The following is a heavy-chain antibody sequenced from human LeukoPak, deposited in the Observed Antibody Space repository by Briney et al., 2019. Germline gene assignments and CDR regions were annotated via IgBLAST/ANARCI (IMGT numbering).Heavy chain of an antibody. CDR3: ARGEDGYNSDY. CDR2: ISSSGNTI. Sequence: GGSLRLSCEASGFTFSSYEMNWVRQAPGKGLEWVSYISSSGNTIYYADSVKGRFTISRDNAKNSLYLQMNSLRAEDTAVYYCARGEDGYNSDYWGQGTLVTVSS. D-gene: IGHD5-24*01. J-gene: IGHJ4*02. V-gene: IGHV3-48*03. CDR1: GFTFSSYE.